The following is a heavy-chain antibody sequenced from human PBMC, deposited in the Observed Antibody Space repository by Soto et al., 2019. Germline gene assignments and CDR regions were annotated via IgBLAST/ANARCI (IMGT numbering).Heavy chain of an antibody. Sequence: EVQLLESGGGLVQPGGSLRLLCAASGFTFSGYAMSWVRQAPGKGLEWVSTISGSDGRTYYADSVKGRFTISRDNSKKTLHLEMSSLRAEDTSVYYCAKTRDFVVPPWYFDLWGRGTLVTVSS. J-gene: IGHJ2*01. CDR2: ISGSDGRT. V-gene: IGHV3-23*01. CDR1: GFTFSGYA. D-gene: IGHD2-2*01. CDR3: AKTRDFVVPPWYFDL.